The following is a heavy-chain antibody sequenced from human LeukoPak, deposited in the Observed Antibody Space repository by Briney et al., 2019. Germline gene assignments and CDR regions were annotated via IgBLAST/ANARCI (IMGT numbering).Heavy chain of an antibody. CDR3: ANYGDYQYFDY. Sequence: GGSLRLSRAASGFTFINYGMHWVRQAPVKGLEWVAVISYDATNKYYADSVKGRFPISRDNSKNTLYLQMNSLKTDDTAVYYCANYGDYQYFDYWGQGTPVTVSS. V-gene: IGHV3-30*18. CDR1: GFTFINYG. D-gene: IGHD4-17*01. CDR2: ISYDATNK. J-gene: IGHJ4*02.